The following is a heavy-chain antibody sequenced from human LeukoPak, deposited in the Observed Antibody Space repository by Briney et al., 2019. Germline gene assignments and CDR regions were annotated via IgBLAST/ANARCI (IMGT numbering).Heavy chain of an antibody. V-gene: IGHV1-69*06. J-gene: IGHJ3*02. Sequence: SVKVSCKASGYTFTSYGISWVRQAPGQGLEWMGGIIPMFGTTNYAQKFQGRVTIAADKSTSTAYMEVSSLRSEDTAVYFCARAVTANILGAFDIWGQGTMVTVSS. D-gene: IGHD2-21*02. CDR1: GYTFTSYG. CDR2: IIPMFGTT. CDR3: ARAVTANILGAFDI.